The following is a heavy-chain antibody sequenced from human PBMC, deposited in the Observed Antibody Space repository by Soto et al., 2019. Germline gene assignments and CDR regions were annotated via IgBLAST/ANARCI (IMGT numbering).Heavy chain of an antibody. CDR3: AKGTYYDILPQNGPHI. CDR1: GFTFSSYA. CDR2: ISGSGGST. V-gene: IGHV3-23*01. J-gene: IGHJ3*02. Sequence: PGGSLRLSCAASGFTFSSYAMSWVRQAPGKGLEWVSAISGSGGSTYYADSVKGRFTISRDNSKNTLYLQMNSLRAEDTAVYYCAKGTYYDILPQNGPHIWGQGTMVTVSS. D-gene: IGHD3-9*01.